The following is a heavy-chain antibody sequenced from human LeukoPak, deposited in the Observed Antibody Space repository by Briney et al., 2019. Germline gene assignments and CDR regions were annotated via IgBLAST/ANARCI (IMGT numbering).Heavy chain of an antibody. J-gene: IGHJ4*02. D-gene: IGHD3-10*01. CDR3: AKGGVRPVTSGDY. CDR1: GFTFNTFA. Sequence: GESLKISCAASGFTFNTFAMSWVRQAPGTGLEWVSGISESGGNTYYADSVKGRFTISRDNFKNTLYLQMNSLRADDTAIYYCAKGGVRPVTSGDYWGQGTLVTVSS. CDR2: ISESGGNT. V-gene: IGHV3-23*01.